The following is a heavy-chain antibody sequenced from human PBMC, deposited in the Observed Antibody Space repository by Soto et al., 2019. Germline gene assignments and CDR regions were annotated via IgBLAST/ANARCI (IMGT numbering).Heavy chain of an antibody. CDR3: AIDGSAYDFWSGYYKYSYYYMDV. Sequence: GVSLRLSCAASGFTFSSYGMHWVRQAPGKGLEWVAVISYDGSNKYYADSVKGRFTISRDNSKNTLYLQMNSLRAEDTAVYYCAIDGSAYDFWSGYYKYSYYYMDVWGKGTTVTVSS. CDR1: GFTFSSYG. CDR2: ISYDGSNK. J-gene: IGHJ6*03. V-gene: IGHV3-30*03. D-gene: IGHD3-3*01.